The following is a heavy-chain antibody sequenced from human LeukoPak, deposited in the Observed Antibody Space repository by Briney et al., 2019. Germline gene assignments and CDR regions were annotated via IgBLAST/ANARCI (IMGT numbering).Heavy chain of an antibody. Sequence: PGGSLRLSCAASGFTFSSYWMHWVRQAPGKGLVWVSRIKSDGSSTRYADSVKGRFTISRDNAKNTLYLQMNSLRAEDTAVYYCARERKYDSNFDYWGQGTLVTVSS. V-gene: IGHV3-74*01. D-gene: IGHD1-1*01. CDR3: ARERKYDSNFDY. CDR1: GFTFSSYW. CDR2: IKSDGSST. J-gene: IGHJ4*02.